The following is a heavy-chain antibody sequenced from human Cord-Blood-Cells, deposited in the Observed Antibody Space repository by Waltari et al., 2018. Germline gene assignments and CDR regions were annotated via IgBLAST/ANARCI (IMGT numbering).Heavy chain of an antibody. CDR2: IFSNDEK. CDR1: GFSLSNARMG. D-gene: IGHD6-13*01. Sequence: QVTLKESGPVLVKPTETLTLTCTVSGFSLSNARMGVSWIRQLPGKALEWLAHIFSNDEKSYSTSLKSRLTISKDTTKSQVVLTMTNMDPVDTATYYCARIRIAAAGYWYFDLWGRGTLVTVSS. CDR3: ARIRIAAAGYWYFDL. V-gene: IGHV2-26*01. J-gene: IGHJ2*01.